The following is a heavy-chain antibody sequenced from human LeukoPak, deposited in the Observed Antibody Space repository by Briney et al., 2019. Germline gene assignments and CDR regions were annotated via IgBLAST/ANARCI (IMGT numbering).Heavy chain of an antibody. D-gene: IGHD3-10*01. CDR3: ARDRGFGQADV. J-gene: IGHJ6*04. V-gene: IGHV3-7*01. CDR2: IKQDGGEK. Sequence: GGALTLSCAAPGFTLSGYLMSGLRQAPGKGGEGVGNIKQDGGEKYYVDSVKGRFTISRDNAKNSLYLQMNSLRAEDTAVYYCARDRGFGQADVWGKGTTVTVSS. CDR1: GFTLSGYL.